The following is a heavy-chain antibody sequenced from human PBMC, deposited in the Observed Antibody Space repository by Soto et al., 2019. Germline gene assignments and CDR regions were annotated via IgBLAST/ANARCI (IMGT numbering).Heavy chain of an antibody. J-gene: IGHJ6*02. CDR2: FDPEDGET. CDR1: GYTLTELS. CDR3: ATVTMVRGVLRGYGMDV. V-gene: IGHV1-24*01. Sequence: ASVKVSCKVSGYTLTELSMHWVRQAPGKGLEWMGGFDPEDGETIYAQKFQGRVTMTEDTSTDTAYMELSSLRSEDTAVYYCATVTMVRGVLRGYGMDVWGQGTTVTVSS. D-gene: IGHD3-10*01.